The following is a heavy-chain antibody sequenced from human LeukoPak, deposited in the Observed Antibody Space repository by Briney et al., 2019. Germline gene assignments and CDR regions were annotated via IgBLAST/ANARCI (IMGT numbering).Heavy chain of an antibody. CDR2: INHSGST. D-gene: IGHD1-7*01. J-gene: IGHJ6*03. CDR3: ARVRRELLDYNYYMDV. Sequence: PSETLSLTCAVYGGSFTNYYWGWIRQAPGKGLEWIGEINHSGSTDYNPSLKSRVTISVDTSKNQFSLRLSSVTAADTAVYFCARVRRELLDYNYYMDVWGGGTTVTISS. CDR1: GGSFTNYY. V-gene: IGHV4-34*01.